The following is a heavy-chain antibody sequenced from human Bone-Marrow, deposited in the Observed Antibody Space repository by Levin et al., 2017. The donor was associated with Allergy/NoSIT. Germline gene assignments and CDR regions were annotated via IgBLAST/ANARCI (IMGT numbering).Heavy chain of an antibody. CDR1: GFAFSGYA. CDR2: ISSDGNNK. CDR3: GRKEFGYGSGWYLGY. Sequence: LSLTCAASGFAFSGYAVHWVRQAPGKGLEWVAVISSDGNNKYYGDSVKGRFTISRDKSNHTVYLQMNSLRAEDTAMYFCGRKEFGYGSGWYLGYWGKGTLVTVSS. J-gene: IGHJ4*02. V-gene: IGHV3-30-3*01. D-gene: IGHD5-18*01.